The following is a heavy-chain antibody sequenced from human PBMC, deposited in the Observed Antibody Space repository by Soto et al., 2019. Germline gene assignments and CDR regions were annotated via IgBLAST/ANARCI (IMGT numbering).Heavy chain of an antibody. CDR1: GGSISSSSYY. J-gene: IGHJ4*02. V-gene: IGHV4-61*01. CDR3: AREFNLDY. CDR2: IYYTGRT. Sequence: PSETLSLTCTVSGGSISSSSYYWGWIRQPPGKGLEWIGYIYYTGRTNYNPSLKSRVTISVDTSKNQFSLKLNSVTAADTAVYYCAREFNLDYWGQGTLVTVSS.